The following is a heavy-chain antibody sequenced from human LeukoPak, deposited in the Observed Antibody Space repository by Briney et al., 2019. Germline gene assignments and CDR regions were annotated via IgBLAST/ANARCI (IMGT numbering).Heavy chain of an antibody. CDR3: AKDPPQQLVEGWFDP. CDR1: GFTFSSYA. J-gene: IGHJ5*02. Sequence: PGGPLRLSCAASGFTFSSYAMSWVRQAPGKGLEWVSAISGSGGSTYYADSVKGRFTISRDNSKNTLYLQMNSLRAEDTAVYYCAKDPPQQLVEGWFDPWGQGTLVTVSS. D-gene: IGHD6-13*01. V-gene: IGHV3-23*01. CDR2: ISGSGGST.